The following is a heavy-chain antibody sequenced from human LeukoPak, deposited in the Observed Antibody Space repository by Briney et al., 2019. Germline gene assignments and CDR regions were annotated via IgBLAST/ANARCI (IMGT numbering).Heavy chain of an antibody. CDR2: IYYSGST. V-gene: IGHV4-61*05. Sequence: SETLSLTCTVSGGSISSSSYYWGWIRQPPGKGLEWIGYIYYSGSTNYNPSLKSRVTISVDTSKNQFSLKLSSVTAADTAVYYCARLDMLFAAPLMPFDIWGQGTMVTVSS. D-gene: IGHD2-8*01. J-gene: IGHJ3*02. CDR1: GGSISSSSYY. CDR3: ARLDMLFAAPLMPFDI.